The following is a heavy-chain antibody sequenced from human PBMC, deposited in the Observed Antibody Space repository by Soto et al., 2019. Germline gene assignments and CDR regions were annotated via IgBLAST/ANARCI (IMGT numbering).Heavy chain of an antibody. CDR3: ARDKVAAAFGSPGPLDP. CDR2: IWYDGSNK. V-gene: IGHV3-33*01. Sequence: QVQLVESGGGVVQPGRSLRLSCAASGFTFRSYGMHWVRQAPGKGLEWVAVIWYDGSNKYYADSVKGRFTISRDNSKNXXYLQKNSRKAEGTAVYYCARDKVAAAFGSPGPLDPLGQGTLVTVSS. CDR1: GFTFRSYG. D-gene: IGHD6-13*01. J-gene: IGHJ5*02.